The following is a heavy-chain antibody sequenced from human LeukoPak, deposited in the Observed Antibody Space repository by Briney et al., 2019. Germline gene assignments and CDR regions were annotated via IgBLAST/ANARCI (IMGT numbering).Heavy chain of an antibody. CDR3: ARTVVTLGWYFAR. Sequence: PSETLSLTCSVPGGSLSSYSWNWIRQPAGKGLEWIGRFYTSGTTNYNPSLKSRVTMSIDTSKNQVSLKMRSVTAADTAVYYCARTVVTLGWYFARSSGRSLVSVSS. V-gene: IGHV4-4*07. CDR1: GGSLSSYS. D-gene: IGHD4-23*01. J-gene: IGHJ2*01. CDR2: FYTSGTT.